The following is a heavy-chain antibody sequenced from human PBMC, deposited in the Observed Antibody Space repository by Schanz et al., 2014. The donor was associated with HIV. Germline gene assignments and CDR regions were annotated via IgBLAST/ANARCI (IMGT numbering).Heavy chain of an antibody. CDR3: ARGDFGGNSVDY. CDR1: GGSFSAYY. CDR2: VRHTGGT. V-gene: IGHV4-34*01. J-gene: IGHJ4*01. Sequence: QVQLQQWGAGLLKPSETLSLTCVVYGGSFSAYYWSWIRQPPGKGLEWIGGVRHTGGTNYNPSLKSRVTMSMDTSKNQFSLKLNSVTAADTAVYFCARGDFGGNSVDYWGHGNLVTVSA. D-gene: IGHD2-21*02.